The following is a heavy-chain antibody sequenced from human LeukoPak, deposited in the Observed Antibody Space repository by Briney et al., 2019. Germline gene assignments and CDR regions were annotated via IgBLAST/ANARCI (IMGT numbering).Heavy chain of an antibody. Sequence: GGSLRLSCAASGFTFDDYAMHWVRQAPGKGLEWVSLISWDGGSTYYADSVMGRFTISRDNSKNSLYLQMNSLRAEDTALYYCAKDSGLSGLLPDYWGQGTLVTVSS. V-gene: IGHV3-43D*04. CDR1: GFTFDDYA. D-gene: IGHD2-15*01. CDR2: ISWDGGST. CDR3: AKDSGLSGLLPDY. J-gene: IGHJ4*02.